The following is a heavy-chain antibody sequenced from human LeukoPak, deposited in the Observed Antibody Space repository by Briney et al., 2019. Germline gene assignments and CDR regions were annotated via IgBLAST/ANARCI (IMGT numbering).Heavy chain of an antibody. D-gene: IGHD2-15*01. Sequence: QRGGSLRLSCAASGFTFSSYAMSWVRQAPGKGLEWVAVISYDGSNKYYADSVKGRFTISRDNSKNTLYLQMNSLRTEDTAVYYCAIYCSGAGCPVDYWGQGTLVTVSS. V-gene: IGHV3-30-3*01. J-gene: IGHJ4*02. CDR2: ISYDGSNK. CDR3: AIYCSGAGCPVDY. CDR1: GFTFSSYA.